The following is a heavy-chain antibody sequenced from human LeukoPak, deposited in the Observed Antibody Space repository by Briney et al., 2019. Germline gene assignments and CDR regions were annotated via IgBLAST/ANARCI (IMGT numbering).Heavy chain of an antibody. Sequence: SSVKVSCKASGYTFTGYYMHSVRQAPGQGLEWMGWINPNSGGSTSYAQKFQGRVTMTRDTSTSTVYMELSSLRSEDTAVYYCAREVTTVTTFGIWGQGTLVTVSS. CDR2: INPNSGGST. D-gene: IGHD4-17*01. CDR3: AREVTTVTTFGI. CDR1: GYTFTGYY. J-gene: IGHJ4*02. V-gene: IGHV1-46*01.